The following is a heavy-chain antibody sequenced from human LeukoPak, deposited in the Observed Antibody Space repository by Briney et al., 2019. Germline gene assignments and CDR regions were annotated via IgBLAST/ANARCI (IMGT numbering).Heavy chain of an antibody. V-gene: IGHV3-7*01. CDR3: ARDNTYYDFWSGYSQGSPYYFDY. CDR2: IKQDGSEK. CDR1: GFTFSSYG. D-gene: IGHD3-3*01. J-gene: IGHJ4*02. Sequence: GGSLRLSCAASGFTFSSYGMSWVRQAPGKGLEWVANIKQDGSEKYYVDSVKGRFTISRDNAKNSLYLQMNSLRAEDTAVYYCARDNTYYDFWSGYSQGSPYYFDYWGQGTLVTVSS.